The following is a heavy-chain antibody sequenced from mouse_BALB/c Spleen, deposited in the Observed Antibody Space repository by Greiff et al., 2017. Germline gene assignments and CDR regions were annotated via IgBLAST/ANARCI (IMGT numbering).Heavy chain of an antibody. CDR2: IDPANGNT. CDR1: GFNIKDTY. V-gene: IGHV14-3*02. J-gene: IGHJ4*01. D-gene: IGHD1-1*01. CDR3: ARPTGAMDY. Sequence: EVKLVESGAELVKPGASVKLSCTASGFNIKDTYMHWVKQRPEQGLEWIGSIDPANGNTKSDPKFQGKATITADTSSNTAYLQLSSLTSEDTAVYYCARPTGAMDYWGQGTSVTVSS.